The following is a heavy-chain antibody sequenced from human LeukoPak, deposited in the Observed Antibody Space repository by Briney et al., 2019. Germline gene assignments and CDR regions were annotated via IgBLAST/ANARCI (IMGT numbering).Heavy chain of an antibody. V-gene: IGHV3-7*04. Sequence: GGSLRLSCAASGFTSGFTFSNAWMSWVRQAPGKGLEWVASIKEDGSETYYVDSVKSRFTISRDNAKNSLYLQMNSLRAEDTAVYYCARDLHPRYYLPDYWGQGTLVTVSS. CDR3: ARDLHPRYYLPDY. CDR2: IKEDGSET. D-gene: IGHD1-26*01. CDR1: GFTFSNAW. J-gene: IGHJ4*02.